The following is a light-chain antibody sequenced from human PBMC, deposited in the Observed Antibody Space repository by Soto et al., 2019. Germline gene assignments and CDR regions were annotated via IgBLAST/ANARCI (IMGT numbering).Light chain of an antibody. CDR3: QQYGSSPPIT. V-gene: IGKV3-20*01. Sequence: IVLTQSPGTLSLSPGERATLSCRASQSVSSSYLAWYQQQPGQALRLLIYGASSRATGIPDRFSGSGSGTDFTLTISRLETEDFAVYDCQQYGSSPPITFCQGTRLEI. J-gene: IGKJ5*01. CDR2: GAS. CDR1: QSVSSSY.